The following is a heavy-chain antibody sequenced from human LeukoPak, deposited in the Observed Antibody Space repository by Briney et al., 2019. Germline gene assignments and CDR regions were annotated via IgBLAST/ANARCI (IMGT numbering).Heavy chain of an antibody. D-gene: IGHD6-25*01. V-gene: IGHV1-2*02. J-gene: IGHJ3*02. Sequence: ASVKVSCKASGYTFTGYYMHWVRQAPGQGLEWMGWINPNSGGTNYAQKFQGRVTMTRDTSISTAYMELSRLRSDDTAVYYCARDLGSRRAADAFDIWGQGTMVTVSS. CDR1: GYTFTGYY. CDR3: ARDLGSRRAADAFDI. CDR2: INPNSGGT.